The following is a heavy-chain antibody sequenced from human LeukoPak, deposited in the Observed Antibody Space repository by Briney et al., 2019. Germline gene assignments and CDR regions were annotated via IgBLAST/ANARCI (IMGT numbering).Heavy chain of an antibody. CDR2: IYTSGST. V-gene: IGHV4-61*02. CDR3: ARELLNRGTTGTGHFDY. D-gene: IGHD1-1*01. CDR1: GGSISSGSYY. Sequence: SQTLSLTCTVSGGSISSGSYYWSWIRQPPGKGLEWIGRIYTSGSTNYNPSLKGRVTISVDTSKNQFSLKLSSVTAADTAVYYCARELLNRGTTGTGHFDYWGQGTLVTVSS. J-gene: IGHJ4*02.